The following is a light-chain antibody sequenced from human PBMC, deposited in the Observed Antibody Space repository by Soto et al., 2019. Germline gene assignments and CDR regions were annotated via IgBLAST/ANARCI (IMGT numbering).Light chain of an antibody. CDR3: QALVSGIAV. J-gene: IGLJ2*01. V-gene: IGLV3-1*01. CDR1: KLGDKY. Sequence: SYELTQPHSVSVSPGQTASITCSGDKLGDKYACWYQQKPGQSPVLVIYQDNNRPSGIPERFSGSNSGNTATLTISGTQTMDEADYYCQALVSGIAVFGGGTKVTVL. CDR2: QDN.